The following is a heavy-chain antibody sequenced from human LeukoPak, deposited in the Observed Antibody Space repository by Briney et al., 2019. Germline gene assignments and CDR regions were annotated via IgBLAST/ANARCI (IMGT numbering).Heavy chain of an antibody. V-gene: IGHV3-23*01. CDR3: AKDSPVATR. J-gene: IGHJ4*02. D-gene: IGHD2-15*01. Sequence: GGSLRLSCAASGFTFSSSAMSWVRQAPGKGLEWVSSITDSGDGTYYTDSVKGRFTISRDDSKNTLYLQMNSLRAEDTAVYYCAKDSPVATRWGQGTLVTVSS. CDR1: GFTFSSSA. CDR2: ITDSGDGT.